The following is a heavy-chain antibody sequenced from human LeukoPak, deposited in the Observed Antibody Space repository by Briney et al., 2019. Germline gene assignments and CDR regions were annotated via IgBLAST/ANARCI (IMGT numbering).Heavy chain of an antibody. Sequence: SETLSFTCTVSGGSISSYYWSWIRQPAGKGLEWIGRIYTSGSTNYNPSLKSRVTMSVDTSKNQFSLKLSSVTAADTAVYYCARQYCSGGSCYSAFDYWGQGTLVTVSS. J-gene: IGHJ4*02. D-gene: IGHD2-15*01. CDR1: GGSISSYY. CDR3: ARQYCSGGSCYSAFDY. CDR2: IYTSGST. V-gene: IGHV4-4*07.